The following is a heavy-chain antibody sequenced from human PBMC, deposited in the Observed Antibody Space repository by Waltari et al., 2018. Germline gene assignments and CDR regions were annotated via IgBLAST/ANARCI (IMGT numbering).Heavy chain of an antibody. CDR2: IYYSGST. D-gene: IGHD3-10*01. J-gene: IGHJ3*02. CDR3: ARSGRYPRAFDI. Sequence: QVQLQESGPGLVKPSETLSLTCTVSGGSISSYSWSWIRQPPGKGLEWIGYIYYSGSTNYNPSLKSRVTISVDTSKNQFSLKLSSVTAADTAVYYCARSGRYPRAFDIWGQGTMVTVSS. V-gene: IGHV4-59*01. CDR1: GGSISSYS.